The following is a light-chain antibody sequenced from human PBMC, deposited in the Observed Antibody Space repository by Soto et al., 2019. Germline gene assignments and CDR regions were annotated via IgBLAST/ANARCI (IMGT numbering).Light chain of an antibody. CDR2: SSN. CDR3: QSYDSSLSAYV. J-gene: IGLJ1*01. CDR1: SSNIGAGFD. Sequence: QSVRTQPPSVSGAPGQRVTISCIGSSSNIGAGFDVHWYQQLPRTAPKLLIYSSNNRPSGVPDRFSVSRSATSASLAITGLQAADEADYYCQSYDSSLSAYVFGTGTKVTVL. V-gene: IGLV1-40*01.